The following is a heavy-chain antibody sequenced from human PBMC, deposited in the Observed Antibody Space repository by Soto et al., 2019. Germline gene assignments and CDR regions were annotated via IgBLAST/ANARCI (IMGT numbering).Heavy chain of an antibody. J-gene: IGHJ4*02. CDR3: VRQPGGVATPGDDY. D-gene: IGHD2-15*01. V-gene: IGHV1-8*01. Sequence: QVQLVQSGAEVKKPGASVKVSCEASGYPFSAFDINWVRQAGGQGLEWMGWMNPDSGDTGFAQRFQDRITMTRSTSISTAYMELSRLTSDDTAVYFCVRQPGGVATPGDDYWGQGTLVTVSS. CDR1: GYPFSAFD. CDR2: MNPDSGDT.